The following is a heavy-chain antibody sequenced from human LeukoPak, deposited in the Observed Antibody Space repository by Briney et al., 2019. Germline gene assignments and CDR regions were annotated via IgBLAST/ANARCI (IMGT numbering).Heavy chain of an antibody. CDR1: GFPFWSYG. Sequence: GGSLRLSCAASGFPFWSYGMQWVRQAPGKGLEWVAVISYDGSNKYYADAVKGRFTISRDNSKNTLYLQMNSLRAEDTAVYYCAELGITMNGGVWGKGTTVTISS. J-gene: IGHJ6*04. CDR2: ISYDGSNK. D-gene: IGHD3-10*02. V-gene: IGHV3-30*18. CDR3: AELGITMNGGV.